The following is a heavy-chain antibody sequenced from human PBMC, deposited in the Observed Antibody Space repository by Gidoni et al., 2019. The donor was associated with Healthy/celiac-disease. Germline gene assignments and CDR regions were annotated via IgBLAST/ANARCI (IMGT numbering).Heavy chain of an antibody. CDR1: GYTFTSYY. CDR3: ARDSGMGYYGSEYFQH. J-gene: IGHJ1*01. Sequence: QVQLVQSGAEVKKPGASVKVSCKASGYTFTSYYMHWVRQAPGQGLEWMGIINPSGGSTSYAQKFQGRVTMTRDTSTSTVYMELSSLRSEDTAVFYCARDSGMGYYGSEYFQHWGQGTLVTVSS. CDR2: INPSGGST. V-gene: IGHV1-46*01. D-gene: IGHD3-10*01.